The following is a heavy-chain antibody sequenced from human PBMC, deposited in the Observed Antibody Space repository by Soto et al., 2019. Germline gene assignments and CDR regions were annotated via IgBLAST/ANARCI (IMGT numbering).Heavy chain of an antibody. D-gene: IGHD3-22*01. J-gene: IGHJ1*01. CDR1: GFTFSSYG. CDR3: AREPGSSGYYYTEYFQH. Sequence: QVQLVESGGGVVQPGRSLRLSCAASGFTFSSYGMHWVRQAPGKGLEWVAVISYDGSNKYYADSVKGRFTISRDNSKNTLYLQMNSLRAEDTAVYYCAREPGSSGYYYTEYFQHWGQSTLVTVSS. CDR2: ISYDGSNK. V-gene: IGHV3-30*03.